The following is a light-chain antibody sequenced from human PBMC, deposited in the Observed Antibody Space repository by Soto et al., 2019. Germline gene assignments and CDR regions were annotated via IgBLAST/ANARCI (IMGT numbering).Light chain of an antibody. J-gene: IGKJ1*01. CDR3: QQLNSYPRT. CDR1: QGISRY. CDR2: AAS. Sequence: DIQLTQSPSFLSASVGDRVTITCRASQGISRYLAWYQQKPGKAPKLLIYAASTLQSGVPSRFSGSGSGTEFTLTISSLQPGDFATYYCQQLNSYPRTFGQGTKVEIK. V-gene: IGKV1-9*01.